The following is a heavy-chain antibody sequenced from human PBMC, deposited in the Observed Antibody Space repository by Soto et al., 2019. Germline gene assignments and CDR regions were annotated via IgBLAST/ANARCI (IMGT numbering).Heavy chain of an antibody. J-gene: IGHJ4*02. CDR3: ARDGLTGVTTQFDY. CDR1: GGTFSSYA. CDR2: IIPIFGTA. Sequence: QVQLVQSGAEVKKPGSSVKVSCKASGGTFSSYAISWVRQAPGQGREWMGGIIPIFGTANYAQKFQGRVTITADESTSTAYMELSRLRYEDKAVYYCARDGLTGVTTQFDYWGQGTLVTVSS. D-gene: IGHD1-1*01. V-gene: IGHV1-69*01.